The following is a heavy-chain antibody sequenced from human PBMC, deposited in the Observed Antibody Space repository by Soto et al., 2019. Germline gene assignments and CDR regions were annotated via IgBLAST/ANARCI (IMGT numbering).Heavy chain of an antibody. J-gene: IGHJ3*02. Sequence: GGSLRLSCAASGFIFSTYAMNWVRQAPGKGLEWVSAISSSGDSAYYAESVRGRFTVSRDNSINTLYLQMRSLRPEDTAVYYCAHPRGYGVFDAVDIWGQGTMVTVSS. CDR1: GFIFSTYA. CDR3: AHPRGYGVFDAVDI. CDR2: ISSSGDSA. V-gene: IGHV3-23*01. D-gene: IGHD4-17*01.